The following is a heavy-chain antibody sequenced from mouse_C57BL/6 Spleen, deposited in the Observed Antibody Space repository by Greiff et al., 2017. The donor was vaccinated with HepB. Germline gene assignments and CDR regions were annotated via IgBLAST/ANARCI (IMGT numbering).Heavy chain of an antibody. CDR3: ARDSYDGTTGAMDY. Sequence: DVMLVESGGGLVKPGGSLKLSCAASGFTFSSYAMSWVRQTPEKRLEWVATISDGGSYTYYPDNVKGRFTISRDNAKNNLYLQMSHLKSEDTAMYYCARDSYDGTTGAMDYWGQGISVTVSS. CDR2: ISDGGSYT. J-gene: IGHJ4*01. D-gene: IGHD2-3*01. V-gene: IGHV5-4*01. CDR1: GFTFSSYA.